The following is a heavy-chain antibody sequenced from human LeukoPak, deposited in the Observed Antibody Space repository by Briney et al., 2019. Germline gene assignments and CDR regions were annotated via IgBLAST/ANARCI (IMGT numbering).Heavy chain of an antibody. CDR2: INWNGGST. D-gene: IGHD6-19*01. Sequence: GGSLRLSCAASGFTFDDDGMSWVRQVPGKGLEWVSGINWNGGSTGYADSVKGRFTISRDNAKNSLYLQMNSLRAEDTALYYCAAGDRNGSYFDYWGQGTLVTVSS. J-gene: IGHJ4*02. V-gene: IGHV3-20*04. CDR3: AAGDRNGSYFDY. CDR1: GFTFDDDG.